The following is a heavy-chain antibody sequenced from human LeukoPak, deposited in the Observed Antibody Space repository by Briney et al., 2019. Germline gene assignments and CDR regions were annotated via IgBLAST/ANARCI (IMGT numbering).Heavy chain of an antibody. CDR1: GYSISSGYH. CDR3: ARHHLYDSSGDGQYYFDY. CDR2: MSHSGST. J-gene: IGHJ4*02. V-gene: IGHV4-38-2*01. D-gene: IGHD3-22*01. Sequence: SETLSLTCGASGYSISSGYHWGWIRQPTGKGLEWIGSMSHSGSTYYNPSLKSRVTISVDTSKNQFSVKLSSVTAADTAVYYCARHHLYDSSGDGQYYFDYWGQGTLVTVSS.